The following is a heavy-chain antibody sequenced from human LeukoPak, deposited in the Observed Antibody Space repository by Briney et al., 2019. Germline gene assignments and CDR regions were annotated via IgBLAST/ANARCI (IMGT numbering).Heavy chain of an antibody. J-gene: IGHJ5*02. CDR3: ARDGNYDFWSGYPPGWFDP. CDR1: GGSISSGSYY. V-gene: IGHV4-61*02. Sequence: SETLSLTCTVSGGSISSGSYYWSWIRQPAGKGLEWIGRIYTSGSTNYNPSLKSRVTISVDTSKNQFSLKLSSVTAADTAVYYCARDGNYDFWSGYPPGWFDPWGQGTLVTVSS. D-gene: IGHD3-3*01. CDR2: IYTSGST.